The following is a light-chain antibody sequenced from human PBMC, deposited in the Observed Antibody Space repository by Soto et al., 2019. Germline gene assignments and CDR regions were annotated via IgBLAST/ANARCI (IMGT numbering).Light chain of an antibody. CDR2: WAS. Sequence: DIVMTQSPDSLAVSLGERATINCKSNQSVLYSSNNKNYLAWYQLQPGQPPKLLIYWASTRESGVPDRFSGSGSGTDFSLTITSLQAEDVALYYCQQYYIAPYTFGQGTKLEIK. J-gene: IGKJ2*01. CDR3: QQYYIAPYT. V-gene: IGKV4-1*01. CDR1: QSVLYSSNNKNY.